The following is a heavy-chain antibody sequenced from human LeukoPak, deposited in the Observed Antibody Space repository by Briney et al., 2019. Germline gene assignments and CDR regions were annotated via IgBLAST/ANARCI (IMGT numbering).Heavy chain of an antibody. Sequence: SETLSLTCAVYGVSFSGYYWGWIRQPPGKGLEWIGEINHSGSTNYNPSLKSRVTISVDTSKNQFSLKLSSVTAADTAVYYCARALDKYGSGRNDAFDIWGQGTMVTVSS. CDR1: GVSFSGYY. J-gene: IGHJ3*02. CDR3: ARALDKYGSGRNDAFDI. D-gene: IGHD3-10*01. CDR2: INHSGST. V-gene: IGHV4-34*01.